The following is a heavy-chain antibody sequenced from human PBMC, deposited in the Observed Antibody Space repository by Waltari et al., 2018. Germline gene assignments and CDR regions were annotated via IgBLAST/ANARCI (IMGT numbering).Heavy chain of an antibody. Sequence: QVQLVQSGAEVKKPGSSVKVSCKASGGTFSSYAISWVRQAPGQGLEWMGGVIPIVGTANIAQKFQGRGTITADEATSTAYMELSSLRSEDTAVYYCARDLDYYDSSGYYYVGAFDIWGQGTMVTVSS. CDR3: ARDLDYYDSSGYYYVGAFDI. CDR1: GGTFSSYA. J-gene: IGHJ3*02. D-gene: IGHD3-22*01. V-gene: IGHV1-69*01. CDR2: VIPIVGTA.